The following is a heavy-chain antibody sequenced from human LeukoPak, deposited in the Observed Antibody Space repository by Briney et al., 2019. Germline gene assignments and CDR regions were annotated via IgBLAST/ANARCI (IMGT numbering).Heavy chain of an antibody. CDR3: ARGWTPERVAAAGRVYGY. CDR2: INYSGGT. V-gene: IGHV4-39*01. Sequence: SETLSLTCTVSGASITNSAYHWGWIRQPPGKGLKWIGSINYSGGTHYNPSLKSRVTISADKSKNQSSLKLRSVTAADTAVYYCARGWTPERVAAAGRVYGYWGQGTLVTVSS. CDR1: GASITNSAYH. J-gene: IGHJ4*02. D-gene: IGHD6-13*01.